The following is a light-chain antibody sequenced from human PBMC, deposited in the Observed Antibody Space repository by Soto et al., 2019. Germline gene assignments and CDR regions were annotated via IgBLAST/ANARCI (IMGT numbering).Light chain of an antibody. Sequence: VLTQSPGTLSLTPAQRATLSSRDSQSVSNNYLAWYQQKPGQAPRLLIYGASNRATGIPDRFSGSGSGTDFTLTISRLEPEDFAVYYCQQYGSSGTFGQGTKVDIK. CDR1: QSVSNNY. J-gene: IGKJ1*01. V-gene: IGKV3-20*01. CDR3: QQYGSSGT. CDR2: GAS.